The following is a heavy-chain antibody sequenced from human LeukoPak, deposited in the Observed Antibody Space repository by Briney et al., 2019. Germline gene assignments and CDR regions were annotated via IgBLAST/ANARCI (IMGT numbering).Heavy chain of an antibody. V-gene: IGHV1-69*04. CDR3: ARDHSPGVRYCSSTSCYSGYNGMDV. D-gene: IGHD2-2*01. CDR2: IIPILGIA. CDR1: GGTFSSYA. Sequence: VASVKVSCKASGGTFSSYAISWVRQAPGQGLEWMGRIIPILGIANYAQKFQGRVTITADKSTSTAYMELSSLRSEDTAVYYCARDHSPGVRYCSSTSCYSGYNGMDVWGQGTTVTVSS. J-gene: IGHJ6*02.